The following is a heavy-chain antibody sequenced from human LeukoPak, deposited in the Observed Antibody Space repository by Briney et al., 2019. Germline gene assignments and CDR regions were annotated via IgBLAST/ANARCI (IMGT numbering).Heavy chain of an antibody. CDR3: ARDLRSYDSSGYYFEY. J-gene: IGHJ4*02. CDR1: GYTLTGYY. CDR2: INPNSGGT. D-gene: IGHD3-22*01. Sequence: ASVKVSCKASGYTLTGYYMHWVRQAPGQGLEWMGWINPNSGGTNYAQKFQGRVTMTRDTSISTAYMELSRLRSDDTAVYYCARDLRSYDSSGYYFEYWGQGTLVTVSS. V-gene: IGHV1-2*02.